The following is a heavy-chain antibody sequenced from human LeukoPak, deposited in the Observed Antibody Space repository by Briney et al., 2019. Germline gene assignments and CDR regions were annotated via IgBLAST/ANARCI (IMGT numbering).Heavy chain of an antibody. CDR2: INPNSGGT. CDR1: GYTFTGYY. V-gene: IGHV1-2*02. D-gene: IGHD3-3*01. Sequence: ASVKVSCKASGYTFTGYYMHWVRQAPGQGLEWMGWINPNSGGTNYAQKFQGRVTMTRDTSISTAYMELSRLRSDDTAVYYCARDFWATLGWFDPWGQGTLVTVSS. CDR3: ARDFWATLGWFDP. J-gene: IGHJ5*02.